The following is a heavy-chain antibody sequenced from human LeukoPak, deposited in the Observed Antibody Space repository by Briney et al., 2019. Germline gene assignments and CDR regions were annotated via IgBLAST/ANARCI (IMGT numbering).Heavy chain of an antibody. CDR3: ASYGGDTTVDQGLSAAFDI. Sequence: ASVKVSCKASGYTFTRYYMHWVRQAPGQGLEWMGIINPSGGSTNYAQKFQGRVTMTRDMSTSTVYMELSSLRSEDTAAYYCASYGGDTTVDQGLSAAFDIWGRGTMVTVSS. CDR2: INPSGGST. J-gene: IGHJ3*02. CDR1: GYTFTRYY. D-gene: IGHD2-21*01. V-gene: IGHV1-46*01.